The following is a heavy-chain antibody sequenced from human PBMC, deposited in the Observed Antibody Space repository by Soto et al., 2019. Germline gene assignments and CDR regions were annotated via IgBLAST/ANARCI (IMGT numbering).Heavy chain of an antibody. D-gene: IGHD6-19*01. CDR1: GFTFSSYS. J-gene: IGHJ3*02. V-gene: IGHV3-21*01. CDR2: ISSSSSYI. CDR3: ARGFIAVAGYDAFDI. Sequence: GGSLRLSCAASGFTFSSYSMNWVRQAPGKGLEWVSSISSSSSYIYYADSVKGRFTISRDNAKNSLYLQMNSLRAEDTAVYYCARGFIAVAGYDAFDIWGQGTMVTVSS.